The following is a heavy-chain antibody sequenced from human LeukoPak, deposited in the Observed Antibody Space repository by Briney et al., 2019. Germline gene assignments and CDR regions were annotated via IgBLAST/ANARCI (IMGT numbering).Heavy chain of an antibody. Sequence: SGTLSLNCAVSGDSITNRNWWNWVRQPPGKGLEWVGEISHSGSTNYNPSLKSRVTISVVKSKNEFSLNLSSVTAADTAVYYCARDSPAYCSGGNCYNWYFDLWGRGTLVSVSS. CDR1: GDSITNRNW. CDR3: ARDSPAYCSGGNCYNWYFDL. J-gene: IGHJ2*01. CDR2: ISHSGST. D-gene: IGHD2-15*01. V-gene: IGHV4-4*02.